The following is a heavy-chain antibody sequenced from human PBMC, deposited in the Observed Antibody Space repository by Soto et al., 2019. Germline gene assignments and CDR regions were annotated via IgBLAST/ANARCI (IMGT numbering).Heavy chain of an antibody. V-gene: IGHV3-30-3*01. CDR3: ARDYYRFNSGYGFSMDV. Sequence: GSLRLSCAASGFTFSSYAMHWVRQAPGKGLEWVAVISYDGSNKYYADSVKGQFTISRDNSKNTLYLQMNSLRAEDTAVYYCARDYYRFNSGYGFSMDVWGQGTTVTVSS. D-gene: IGHD5-12*01. CDR2: ISYDGSNK. CDR1: GFTFSSYA. J-gene: IGHJ6*02.